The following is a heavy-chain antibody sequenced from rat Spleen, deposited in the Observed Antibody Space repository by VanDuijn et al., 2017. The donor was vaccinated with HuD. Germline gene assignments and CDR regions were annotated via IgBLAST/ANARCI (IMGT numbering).Heavy chain of an antibody. CDR2: LSYDGHTT. D-gene: IGHD1-2*01. V-gene: IGHV5-29*01. J-gene: IGHJ4*01. CDR1: GFTFSNYY. CDR3: ARHGAANVMDA. Sequence: EVQLVESGGGLVQPGRSLKLSCAASGFTFSNYYMAWVRQAPTKGLEWVATLSYDGHTTYYRDSVRDRFTISRDNAKSILYLQMDNLKSEDTATYYCARHGAANVMDAWGQGASVTVSS.